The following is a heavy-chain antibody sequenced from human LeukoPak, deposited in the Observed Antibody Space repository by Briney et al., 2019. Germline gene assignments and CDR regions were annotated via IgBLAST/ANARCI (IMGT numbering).Heavy chain of an antibody. J-gene: IGHJ4*02. D-gene: IGHD1-26*01. Sequence: GGSLRLSCAASGFTVSSNYMSWVRQAPGKGLEWVSVIYSGGSTYYADSVKGRFTISRDNSKNTLYLQMNSLRAEDTAVYYCARSQFSRGNYFDYCGQGTLVTVSS. CDR1: GFTVSSNY. CDR2: IYSGGST. V-gene: IGHV3-66*01. CDR3: ARSQFSRGNYFDY.